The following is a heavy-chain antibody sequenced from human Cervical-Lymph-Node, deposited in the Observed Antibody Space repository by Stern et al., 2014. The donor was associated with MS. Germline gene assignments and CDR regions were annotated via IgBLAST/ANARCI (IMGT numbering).Heavy chain of an antibody. CDR2: IRSKAYGGTT. V-gene: IGHV3-49*03. D-gene: IGHD2-15*01. CDR3: VRDVVVGAAII. Sequence: EVQLVESGGGLVQPGLSLRLSCTASGFTFGDYAMSWFRQAPGKGLEWVGFIRSKAYGGTTEYAASVNGRFTISRDDSKSIAYLQMNSLKTEDTAIYYCVRDVVVGAAIIWGQGTLVTVSS. CDR1: GFTFGDYA. J-gene: IGHJ4*02.